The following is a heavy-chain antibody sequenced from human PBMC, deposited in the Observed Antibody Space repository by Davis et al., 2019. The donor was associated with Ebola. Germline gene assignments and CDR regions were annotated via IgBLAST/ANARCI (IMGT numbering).Heavy chain of an antibody. J-gene: IGHJ6*02. Sequence: GESLKISCAASGFTFSSYGMHWVRQAPGKGLEWVAVIWYDGSNKYYADSVKGRFTISRDNSKNTLYLQMNSLRAEDTAVYYCARGLNWVGGMDVWGQGTTVTVSS. CDR1: GFTFSSYG. D-gene: IGHD2-15*01. CDR2: IWYDGSNK. CDR3: ARGLNWVGGMDV. V-gene: IGHV3-33*01.